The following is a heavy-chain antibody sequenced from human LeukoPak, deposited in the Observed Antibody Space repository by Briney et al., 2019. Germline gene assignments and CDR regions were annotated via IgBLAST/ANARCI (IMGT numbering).Heavy chain of an antibody. D-gene: IGHD6-13*01. V-gene: IGHV3-30*18. J-gene: IGHJ4*02. CDR3: AKDRASSWSLDY. CDR2: ISYDAYTK. CDR1: GFTFSSDG. Sequence: GGALRLSCAASGFTFSSDGMHAVRQAPGKGLEGLTFISYDAYTKYYSDSVRGRFTVSRDNSKNTMYLQMNSLRPEDTAMYYCAKDRASSWSLDYWGQGNLVTVSS.